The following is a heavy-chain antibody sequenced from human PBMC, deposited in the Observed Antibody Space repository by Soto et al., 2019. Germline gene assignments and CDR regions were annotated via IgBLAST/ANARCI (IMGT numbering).Heavy chain of an antibody. J-gene: IGHJ4*02. CDR3: ARGVDSWSGYLF. Sequence: QVHLQQWGAGLLKPSETLSLTCALYGGSFDDYYWSWIRQSPGKGLEWIGEIHHSGSTKYNPSLKSRVSLSVDTSTKQFSLKMTSMTAADRGVYYCARGVDSWSGYLFWGQGTPVTVSS. V-gene: IGHV4-34*01. D-gene: IGHD3-3*01. CDR1: GGSFDDYY. CDR2: IHHSGST.